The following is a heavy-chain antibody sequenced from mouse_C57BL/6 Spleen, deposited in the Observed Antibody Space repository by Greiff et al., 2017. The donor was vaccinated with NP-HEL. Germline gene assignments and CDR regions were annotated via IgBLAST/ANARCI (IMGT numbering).Heavy chain of an antibody. D-gene: IGHD1-1*01. Sequence: VQLQQPGAELMKPGASVKLSCKATGYTFTGYWIEWVKQRPGHGLEWIGEILPAGGSTNYNEKFKDKATFTADTSSNTAYLQLSSLTTEDSAIYDCAKHGKRNAMDYRGQGTSVTVSS. CDR2: ILPAGGST. V-gene: IGHV1-9*01. CDR3: AKHGKRNAMDY. CDR1: GYTFTGYW. J-gene: IGHJ4*01.